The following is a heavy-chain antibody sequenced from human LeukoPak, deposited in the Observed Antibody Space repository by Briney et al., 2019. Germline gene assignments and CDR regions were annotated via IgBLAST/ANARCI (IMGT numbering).Heavy chain of an antibody. V-gene: IGHV4-39*01. CDR3: AIRGVTSQIRSYYFDY. J-gene: IGHJ4*02. D-gene: IGHD3-10*01. CDR1: GGSTSSSSYY. Sequence: PSETLSLTCTVSGGSTSSSSYYWGWIRQPPGKGLEWIGSIYYSGSTYYNPSLKSRVTISVDTSKNQFSLKPSSVTAADTAVYYCAIRGVTSQIRSYYFDYWGQGTLVTVSS. CDR2: IYYSGST.